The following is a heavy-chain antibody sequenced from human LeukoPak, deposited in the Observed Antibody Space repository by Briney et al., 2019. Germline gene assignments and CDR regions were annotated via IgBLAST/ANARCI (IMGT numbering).Heavy chain of an antibody. D-gene: IGHD2-21*01. CDR1: GFTFSSYA. CDR2: ISGSGGST. J-gene: IGHJ4*02. V-gene: IGHV3-23*01. CDR3: AKDLWGTLAYCGGDCQWADY. Sequence: PGGSLRLSCAASGFTFSSYAMSWVRQAPGKGLEWVSAISGSGGSTYYADSVKGRFTISRDNSKNTLYLQMNSLRAEDTAVYYCAKDLWGTLAYCGGDCQWADYWGQGTLVTVSS.